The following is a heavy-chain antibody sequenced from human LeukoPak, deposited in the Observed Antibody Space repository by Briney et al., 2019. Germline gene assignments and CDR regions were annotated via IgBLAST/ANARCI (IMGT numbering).Heavy chain of an antibody. D-gene: IGHD3-3*01. Sequence: ASVKVSCKLSGNTLRELPIQWVRQAGGKGLEWMAGFDPENAEIVYAQKFQGRVTMTEDTSTNTAYMELTSLTSDDTALYYCATRGSDFWSGFGYWGQGTQVTVSS. V-gene: IGHV1-24*01. CDR1: GNTLRELP. CDR2: FDPENAEI. CDR3: ATRGSDFWSGFGY. J-gene: IGHJ4*02.